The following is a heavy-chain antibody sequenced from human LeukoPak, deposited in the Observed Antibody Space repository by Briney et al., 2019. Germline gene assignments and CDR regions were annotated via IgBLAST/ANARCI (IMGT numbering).Heavy chain of an antibody. V-gene: IGHV3-9*01. Sequence: GRSLRLSCAASGFTFDDYAMHWVRQAPGKGLEWVSGISWNSGSIGYADSVKGRFTISRDNAKNSLYLQMNSLRAEGTALYYCAKGIAGPYYYYGMDVWGQGTTVTVSS. CDR2: ISWNSGSI. D-gene: IGHD6-13*01. J-gene: IGHJ6*02. CDR1: GFTFDDYA. CDR3: AKGIAGPYYYYGMDV.